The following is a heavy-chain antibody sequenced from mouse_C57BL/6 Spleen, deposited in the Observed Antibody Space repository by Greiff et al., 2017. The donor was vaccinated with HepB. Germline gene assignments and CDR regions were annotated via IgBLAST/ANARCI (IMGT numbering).Heavy chain of an antibody. V-gene: IGHV1-52*01. CDR2: IDPSDSET. D-gene: IGHD1-1*01. J-gene: IGHJ1*03. CDR1: GYTFTSYW. CDR3: ARSYYGSGGFYWYFDV. Sequence: QVQLQQPGAELVRPGSSVKLSCKASGYTFTSYWMHWVKQRPIQGLEWIGNIDPSDSETHYNQKFKDKATLTVDKSSSTAYMQLSSLTSEDSAVYYCARSYYGSGGFYWYFDVWGTGTTVTVSS.